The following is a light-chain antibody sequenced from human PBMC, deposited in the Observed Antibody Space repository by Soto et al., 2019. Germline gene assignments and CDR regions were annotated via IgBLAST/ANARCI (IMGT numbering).Light chain of an antibody. CDR2: DVS. Sequence: DIQMTQSPSTLSASVGDRVTITCRASQSLGNWLAWYQQKPGKAPYLLISDVSSLERGVPSRFSGSGSGTEFTLTISSLQPEDFGIYYCQQYENYWTFGQGTKVDIK. CDR3: QQYENYWT. CDR1: QSLGNW. V-gene: IGKV1-5*01. J-gene: IGKJ1*01.